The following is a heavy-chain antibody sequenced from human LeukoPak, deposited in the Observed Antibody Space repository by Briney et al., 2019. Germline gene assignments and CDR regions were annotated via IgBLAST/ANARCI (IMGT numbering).Heavy chain of an antibody. V-gene: IGHV4-39*07. CDR1: GGSTSSTTYY. CDR3: AGIRYFDWLSSDSDAFDI. CDR2: IYYSGNT. D-gene: IGHD3-9*01. J-gene: IGHJ3*02. Sequence: SETLSLTCTVSGGSTSSTTYYWGWIRQPPGKDLEWIGSIYYSGNTYYNPSLKSRVTISVDTSKNQFSLKLSSVTAADTAVYYCAGIRYFDWLSSDSDAFDIWGQGTMVTVSS.